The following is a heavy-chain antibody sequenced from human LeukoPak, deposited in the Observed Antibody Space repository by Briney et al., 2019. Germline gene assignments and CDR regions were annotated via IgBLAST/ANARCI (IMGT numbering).Heavy chain of an antibody. V-gene: IGHV4-4*07. Sequence: PSETLSLTCTVSGGSISSYYWSWIRQPAGKGLEWIGRIYTSGSTNYNPSLESRVTMSVDTSKNQFSLKLSSVTAADTAVYYCARESWALIAAAGHFDYWGQGTLVTVSS. CDR3: ARESWALIAAAGHFDY. CDR1: GGSISSYY. D-gene: IGHD6-13*01. J-gene: IGHJ4*02. CDR2: IYTSGST.